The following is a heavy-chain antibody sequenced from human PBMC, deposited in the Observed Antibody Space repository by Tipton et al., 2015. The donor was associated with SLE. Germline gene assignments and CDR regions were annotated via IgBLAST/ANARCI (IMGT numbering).Heavy chain of an antibody. CDR3: ARGQDVTTGENRFDP. V-gene: IGHV4-59*11. Sequence: TLSLTCTVSGGSFTSHFWSWIRQPPGRGLEWIGNIYSGGRTYYNPSLKSRVTISVDTSKRQFSLKLTSVTAADTAVYYCARGQDVTTGENRFDPWGQGILVTVSS. D-gene: IGHD4-17*01. J-gene: IGHJ5*02. CDR1: GGSFTSHF. CDR2: IYSGGRT.